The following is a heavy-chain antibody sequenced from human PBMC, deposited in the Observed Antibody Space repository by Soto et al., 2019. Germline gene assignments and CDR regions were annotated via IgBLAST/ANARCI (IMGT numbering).Heavy chain of an antibody. J-gene: IGHJ6*02. V-gene: IGHV3-23*01. CDR1: GFTFSSYA. CDR3: AKELTVVRGLIYYGMDV. D-gene: IGHD3-10*01. CDR2: ITDAGST. Sequence: EVQLLESGGGLVQPGGSLRLSCAASGFTFSSYAMSWVRQSPGKGLTWVSVITDAGSTYYADSVKGRFTISRDNSKNTLFLQMNSLIDEDTAVYYCAKELTVVRGLIYYGMDVWGQGTTVTVSS.